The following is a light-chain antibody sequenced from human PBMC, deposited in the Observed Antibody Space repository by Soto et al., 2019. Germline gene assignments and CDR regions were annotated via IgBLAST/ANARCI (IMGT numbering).Light chain of an antibody. CDR3: QSYDSSLSGYVV. CDR1: SSNIGAGYD. Sequence: QSVLTQPPSVSGAPGQRVTISCTGSSSNIGAGYDVHWYQQLPGTAPKLLSYGNSNRPSGVPDRLSGSKSGTSASLAITGLQAEDEADYYCQSYDSSLSGYVVFGGGTKLTVL. CDR2: GNS. J-gene: IGLJ2*01. V-gene: IGLV1-40*01.